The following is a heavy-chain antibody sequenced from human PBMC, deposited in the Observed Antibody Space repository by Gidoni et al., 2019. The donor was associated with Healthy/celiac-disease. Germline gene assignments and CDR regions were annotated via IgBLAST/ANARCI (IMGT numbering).Heavy chain of an antibody. D-gene: IGHD2-15*01. J-gene: IGHJ2*01. CDR3: AKDGVYCSGGSCYSNWYFDL. Sequence: QVQLVESGGGVVQPGRSLRLSCAASGFTFSSYGMHWVRQAPGKGLEWVAVISYDGSNKYYADSVKGRFTISRDNSKNTLYLQMNSLRAEDTAVYYCAKDGVYCSGGSCYSNWYFDLWGRGTLVTVSS. V-gene: IGHV3-30*18. CDR2: ISYDGSNK. CDR1: GFTFSSYG.